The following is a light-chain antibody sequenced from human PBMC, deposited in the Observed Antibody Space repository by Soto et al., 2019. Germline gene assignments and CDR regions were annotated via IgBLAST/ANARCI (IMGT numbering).Light chain of an antibody. Sequence: EVVLTQSPATLSLSPGQRATLSCRASQSVITYLAWYQQKPGQPPRLLIYGASYRATGIPARFSGSGSGTDFTLTISSLEPEDFAVYYCQQRSVWPPLTFGGGTKVEIK. V-gene: IGKV3-11*01. CDR2: GAS. CDR1: QSVITY. J-gene: IGKJ4*01. CDR3: QQRSVWPPLT.